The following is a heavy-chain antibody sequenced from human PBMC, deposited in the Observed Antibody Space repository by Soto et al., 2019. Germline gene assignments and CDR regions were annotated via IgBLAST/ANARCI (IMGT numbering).Heavy chain of an antibody. Sequence: SETLSLTCTVSGGSISSSSYFWGWIRQSPGKGLEWIGSFYYSGSTYYSPSLKSRVTISEDTSKNQFSLNLSSVTAADTAVYYCARHIPYEYSNYGSAFAVWGQGTMVTVSS. CDR3: ARHIPYEYSNYGSAFAV. J-gene: IGHJ3*01. CDR2: FYYSGST. CDR1: GGSISSSSYF. V-gene: IGHV4-39*01. D-gene: IGHD4-4*01.